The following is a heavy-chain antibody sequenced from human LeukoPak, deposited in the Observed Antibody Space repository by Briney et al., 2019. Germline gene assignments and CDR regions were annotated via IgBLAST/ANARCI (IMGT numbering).Heavy chain of an antibody. Sequence: PGGSLRLSCAASGFTFSSYGIHWVRQAPGKGLEWVSAISGSGGTTYYADSVKGRFTISRDNSKNTLYLQMTSLRAEDTAVYYCAKSAGPPECVDSWGQGTLVTVSS. V-gene: IGHV3-23*01. CDR1: GFTFSSYG. D-gene: IGHD1-14*01. J-gene: IGHJ4*02. CDR2: ISGSGGTT. CDR3: AKSAGPPECVDS.